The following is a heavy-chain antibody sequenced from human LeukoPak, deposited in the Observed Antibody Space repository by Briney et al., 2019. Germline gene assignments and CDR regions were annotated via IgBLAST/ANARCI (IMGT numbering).Heavy chain of an antibody. V-gene: IGHV1-69*05. D-gene: IGHD2-15*01. CDR3: ASGGPTRIRDNWFDP. CDR2: IIPIFGTA. J-gene: IGHJ5*02. Sequence: ASVKVSCKASGGTFSSYAISWVRQAPGQGLEWMGGIIPIFGTANYAQKFQGRVTITTDESTSTAYMELSSLRSEDTAVYYCASGGPTRIRDNWFDPWGQETLVTVSS. CDR1: GGTFSSYA.